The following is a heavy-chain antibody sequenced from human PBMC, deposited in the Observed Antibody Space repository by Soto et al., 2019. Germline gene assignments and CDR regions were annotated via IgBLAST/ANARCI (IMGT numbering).Heavy chain of an antibody. Sequence: ASVKVSCKASGYTFTSYAMHWVRQAPGQRLEWMGWINAGNGNTKYSQKFQGRVTITRDTSASTAYMELSSLRSEDTAVYYCARALLDPMVRGVIYYYDMDVWGQGTTVTVSS. V-gene: IGHV1-3*01. CDR1: GYTFTSYA. CDR3: ARALLDPMVRGVIYYYDMDV. J-gene: IGHJ6*02. D-gene: IGHD3-10*01. CDR2: INAGNGNT.